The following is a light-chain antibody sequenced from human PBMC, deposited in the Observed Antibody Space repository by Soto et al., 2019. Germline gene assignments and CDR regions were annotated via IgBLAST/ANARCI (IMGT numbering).Light chain of an antibody. V-gene: IGLV2-14*01. CDR1: SSDLGTYNF. CDR3: SSYTSSTTLVV. J-gene: IGLJ3*02. Sequence: ALTQPASVSGSPGQSITISCTGTSSDLGTYNFVSWYQHHPGKAPKLMISEVSNRPSGVSNRFSGSKSGNTASLTISGLQAEDEADYYCSSYTSSTTLVVFGGGTKLTVL. CDR2: EVS.